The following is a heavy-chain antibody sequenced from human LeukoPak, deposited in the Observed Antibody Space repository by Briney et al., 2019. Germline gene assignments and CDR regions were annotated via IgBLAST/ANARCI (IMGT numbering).Heavy chain of an antibody. V-gene: IGHV3-30*18. CDR2: ISYLGGDQ. J-gene: IGHJ6*02. D-gene: IGHD6-25*01. CDR3: AKDRSSGPHYDYGMDV. CDR1: RYSFGYYR. Sequence: GDSLSLSCVADRYSFGYYRSEGVREGRGNKKKRVAVISYLGGDQFYAESVKGRFTISRDNSNKRVFLQMNSLRGEDTAIYYCAKDRSSGPHYDYGMDVWGRGTRVIVSS.